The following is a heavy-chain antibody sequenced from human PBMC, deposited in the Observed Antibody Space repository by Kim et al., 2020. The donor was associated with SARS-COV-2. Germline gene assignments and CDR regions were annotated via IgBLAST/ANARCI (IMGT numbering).Heavy chain of an antibody. Sequence: KGRFTSSRDNARNQLYLQMNNLRAEETAVYYCAKERRKYCSGGSCHLEYWGQGTLVTVSS. D-gene: IGHD2-15*01. J-gene: IGHJ4*02. CDR3: AKERRKYCSGGSCHLEY. V-gene: IGHV3-33*06.